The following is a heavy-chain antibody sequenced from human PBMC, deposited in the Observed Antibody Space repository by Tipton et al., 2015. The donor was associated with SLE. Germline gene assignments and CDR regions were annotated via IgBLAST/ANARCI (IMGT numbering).Heavy chain of an antibody. V-gene: IGHV4-59*12. CDR1: GGSISSYY. Sequence: TLSLTCTVSGGSISSYYWSWIRQPPGKGLEWIGYIYYSGNTYYNPSLQGRITMSVDTSQNQFSLRLSSVTAADTAVYYCARATTAISPFDYWGQGTLVTVSS. CDR2: IYYSGNT. D-gene: IGHD2-21*02. CDR3: ARATTAISPFDY. J-gene: IGHJ4*02.